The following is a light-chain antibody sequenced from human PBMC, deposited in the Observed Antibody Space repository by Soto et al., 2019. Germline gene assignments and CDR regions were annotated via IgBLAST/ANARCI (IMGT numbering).Light chain of an antibody. CDR1: QSVSSN. J-gene: IGKJ1*01. V-gene: IGKV3-15*01. CDR2: GAS. Sequence: EIVMTQSPATLSVSPGERATLSCRASQSVSSNLAWYQQKPGQAPRHLIYGASTRATGIPARFSGSGSGTEITRTSSSRQSEDFAVYYCQQYNDWPPPETFGQGTKVEIK. CDR3: QQYNDWPPPET.